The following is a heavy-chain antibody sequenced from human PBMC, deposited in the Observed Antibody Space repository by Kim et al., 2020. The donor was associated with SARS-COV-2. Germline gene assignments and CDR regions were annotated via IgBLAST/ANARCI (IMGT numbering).Heavy chain of an antibody. CDR2: IYYSGST. V-gene: IGHV4-59*01. J-gene: IGHJ3*02. D-gene: IGHD3-9*01. CDR3: ARGAYYDILTGYFGAFDI. Sequence: SETLSLTCTVSGGSISSYYWSWIRQPPGKGLEWIGYIYYSGSTNYNPSLKSRVTISVDTSKNQFSLKLSSVTAADTAVYYCARGAYYDILTGYFGAFDIWGQGTMVTVSS. CDR1: GGSISSYY.